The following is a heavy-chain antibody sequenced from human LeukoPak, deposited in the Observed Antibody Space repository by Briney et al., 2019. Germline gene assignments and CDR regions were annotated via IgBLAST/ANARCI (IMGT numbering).Heavy chain of an antibody. CDR1: GFTFDDYA. J-gene: IGHJ2*01. CDR3: AKDGRGFWYFDL. Sequence: QPGGSLRLSCAASGFTFDDYAMHWVRQAPGKGLEWVSGISWNSGSIGYADSVKGRFTISRDNAKNSLYLQMNSLRAEDTALYYCAKDGRGFWYFDLWGRGTLVTVSS. D-gene: IGHD1-14*01. V-gene: IGHV3-9*01. CDR2: ISWNSGSI.